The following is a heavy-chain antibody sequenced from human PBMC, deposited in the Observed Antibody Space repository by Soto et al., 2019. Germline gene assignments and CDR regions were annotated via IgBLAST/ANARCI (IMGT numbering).Heavy chain of an antibody. CDR2: FSSGGGGT. Sequence: GGSPRLSCTASGFTFSNYSMSWVRQAPGKGLGWVSTFSSGGGGTYYADSVKGRFTISRDNSKNTLSLQMNSLRAEDTAVYYCTKANRYCSGANCFTFDYWGLGTLVTVSS. CDR1: GFTFSNYS. J-gene: IGHJ4*02. V-gene: IGHV3-23*01. CDR3: TKANRYCSGANCFTFDY. D-gene: IGHD2-15*01.